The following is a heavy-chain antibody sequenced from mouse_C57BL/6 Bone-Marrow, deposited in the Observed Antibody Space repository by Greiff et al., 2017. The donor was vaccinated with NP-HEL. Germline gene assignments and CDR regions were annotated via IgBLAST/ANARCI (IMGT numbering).Heavy chain of an antibody. CDR2: IRLKSDNYAT. CDR1: GFTFSNYW. D-gene: IGHD2-2*01. CDR3: TDMVKGY. J-gene: IGHJ2*01. V-gene: IGHV6-3*01. Sequence: DVKLQESGGGLVQPGGSMKLSCVASGFTFSNYWMNWVRQSPEKGLEWVAQIRLKSDNYATHYAESVKGRFTISRDDSKSSVYLQMNNLRAEDTGIYYCTDMVKGYWGQGTTLTVSS.